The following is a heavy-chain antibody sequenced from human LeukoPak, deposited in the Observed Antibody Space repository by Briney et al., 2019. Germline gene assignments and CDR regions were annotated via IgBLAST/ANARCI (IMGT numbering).Heavy chain of an antibody. V-gene: IGHV3-74*01. Sequence: SGGSLRLSCAASGFTFSSYWTHWVRQAPGKGLVWVSRINSDGSTTSYADSVKGRFTISRDNAKNTLSLQMNSLRPEDTAVYYCAGAGTGYSSGYYLFDLWGRGTLVTVSS. CDR3: AGAGTGYSSGYYLFDL. J-gene: IGHJ2*01. CDR1: GFTFSSYW. CDR2: INSDGSTT. D-gene: IGHD6-19*01.